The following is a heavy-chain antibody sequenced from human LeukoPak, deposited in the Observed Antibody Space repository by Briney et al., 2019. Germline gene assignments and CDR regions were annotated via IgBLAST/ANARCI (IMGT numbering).Heavy chain of an antibody. D-gene: IGHD3-22*01. CDR2: IYSGGST. V-gene: IGHV3-53*01. J-gene: IGHJ4*02. CDR1: GFTISSYY. CDR3: AKGGLYYDGSEHVYYFDS. Sequence: GGSLRLSCAASGFTISSYYMSWVRQAPEKGLEWVSVIYSGGSTYYADSVKGRFTISRDNSKNTLYLQMSSLRAEDTAVYYCAKGGLYYDGSEHVYYFDSWGQGTLVTVSS.